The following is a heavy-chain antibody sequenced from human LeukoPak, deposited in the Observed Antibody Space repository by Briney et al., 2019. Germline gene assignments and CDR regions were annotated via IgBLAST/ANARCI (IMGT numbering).Heavy chain of an antibody. D-gene: IGHD6-13*01. V-gene: IGHV1-18*01. CDR2: ISAYNGNT. J-gene: IGHJ4*02. CDR3: AREHGREQQRPGGY. CDR1: GYTFTSYY. Sequence: ASVKVSCKASGYTFTSYYITWVRQAPGQGLEWMGWISAYNGNTNYAQKLQGRVTMTTDTSTSTAYMDLRSLRSDDTAVYYCAREHGREQQRPGGYWGKEPRVTVSP.